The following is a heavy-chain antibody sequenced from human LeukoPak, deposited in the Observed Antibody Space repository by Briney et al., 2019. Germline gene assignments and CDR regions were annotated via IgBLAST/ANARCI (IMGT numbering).Heavy chain of an antibody. CDR3: ARRWPDFDALDI. D-gene: IGHD2-15*01. CDR2: IYTSGST. Sequence: SQTLSLTCTVSGGSISSGSYYWSWIRQPAGKGLEWIGRIYTSGSTNYNPSLKSRVTISVDTSKNQFSLKLNSVTAADTAVYYCARRWPDFDALDIWGQGTLVTVSS. CDR1: GGSISSGSYY. J-gene: IGHJ3*02. V-gene: IGHV4-61*02.